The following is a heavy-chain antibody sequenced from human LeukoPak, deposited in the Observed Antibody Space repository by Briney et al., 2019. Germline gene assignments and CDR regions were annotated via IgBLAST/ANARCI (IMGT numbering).Heavy chain of an antibody. Sequence: GESLKISCKGSGYSFTSYWIGWVRQMPGKGLEWMGIIYPGDSDTRYSPSFQGQVTISADKSISTAYLQWSSLKASDTAMYYCARLRGIAAAGPDAFDIWGQGTMVTVSS. CDR3: ARLRGIAAAGPDAFDI. CDR2: IYPGDSDT. V-gene: IGHV5-51*01. D-gene: IGHD6-13*01. J-gene: IGHJ3*02. CDR1: GYSFTSYW.